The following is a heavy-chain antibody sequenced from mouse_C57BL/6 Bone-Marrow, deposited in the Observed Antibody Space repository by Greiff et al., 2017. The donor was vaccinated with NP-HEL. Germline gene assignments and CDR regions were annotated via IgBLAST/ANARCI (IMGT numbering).Heavy chain of an antibody. CDR1: GYTFTSYG. D-gene: IGHD1-1*01. V-gene: IGHV1-81*01. Sequence: QVQLQQSGAELARPGASVKLSCKASGYTFTSYGISWVKQRTGQGLEWIGEIYPRSGNTYYNEKFKGKATLTADKSSSTAYMELRSLTSEDSAVYFCARGSIYYGSSYWYFDVWGTGTTVTVSS. CDR3: ARGSIYYGSSYWYFDV. J-gene: IGHJ1*03. CDR2: IYPRSGNT.